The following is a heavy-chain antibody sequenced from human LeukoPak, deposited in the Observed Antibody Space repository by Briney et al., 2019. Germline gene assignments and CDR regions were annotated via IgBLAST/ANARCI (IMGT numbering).Heavy chain of an antibody. D-gene: IGHD2-2*01. Sequence: GSLRLSCAASGFTFSTYAMSWVRQAPGKGLEWVSTISGNAANTYYADSVKGRFTISRDNSKNTLFLQMNSLRAEDTAIYFCAKRSYCSSASCFFDPWGQGTPVTVSS. V-gene: IGHV3-23*01. J-gene: IGHJ5*02. CDR3: AKRSYCSSASCFFDP. CDR1: GFTFSTYA. CDR2: ISGNAANT.